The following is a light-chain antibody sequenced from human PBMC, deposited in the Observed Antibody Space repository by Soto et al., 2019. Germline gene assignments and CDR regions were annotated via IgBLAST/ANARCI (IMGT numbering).Light chain of an antibody. Sequence: EIVMTQSPATLSVSPGERATLSCRASQSVSSNLAWYQQKPGQAPRLLIYGASTRATGIPARFSGSGSGTEXTXXXXXXXSXDFXVXXCQQXXNWPPRLTFGGGTKVEIK. CDR3: QQXXNWPPRLT. V-gene: IGKV3-15*01. J-gene: IGKJ4*01. CDR2: GAS. CDR1: QSVSSN.